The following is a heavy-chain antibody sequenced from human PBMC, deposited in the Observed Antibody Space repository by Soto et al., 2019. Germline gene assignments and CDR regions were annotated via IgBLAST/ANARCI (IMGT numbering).Heavy chain of an antibody. J-gene: IGHJ5*02. Sequence: SETLSLTCTVSGDSISSSSYYWGWIRQPPGKGLEWIGSIYFGGSTYYKPSLKSRVTISVDTSKNQFSLKLSSVTAAETAVYYCARDSFGDHKWFDPWGQGTLVTVS. CDR1: GDSISSSSYY. CDR2: IYFGGST. CDR3: ARDSFGDHKWFDP. D-gene: IGHD3-10*01. V-gene: IGHV4-39*02.